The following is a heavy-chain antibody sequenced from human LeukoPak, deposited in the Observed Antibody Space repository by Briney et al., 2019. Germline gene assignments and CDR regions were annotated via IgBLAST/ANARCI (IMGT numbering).Heavy chain of an antibody. V-gene: IGHV3-30*18. Sequence: GGSLRLSCSVSGFNFSTFGMHWVRQAPGKGLEWVAVSSFDETNKFYADSVKGRFGISRDNSKNTLFLQMNSLSVEDAAIYFCAKDVVANYYYYYGMDVWGQGTTVTVSS. J-gene: IGHJ6*02. CDR1: GFNFSTFG. CDR2: SSFDETNK. CDR3: AKDVVANYYYYYGMDV. D-gene: IGHD2-15*01.